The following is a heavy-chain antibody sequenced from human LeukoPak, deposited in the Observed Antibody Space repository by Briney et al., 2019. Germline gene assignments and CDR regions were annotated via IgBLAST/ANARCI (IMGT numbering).Heavy chain of an antibody. Sequence: GASVKVSCKASGGTFSSYAISWVRQAPGQGLEWMGGIIPIFGTANYAQKFQGRVTITADESTSTAYMELSSLRSEDTAVYYCARGPFTYYYGSGSYHSWFDPWGQGTLVTVSS. CDR1: GGTFSSYA. D-gene: IGHD3-10*01. CDR3: ARGPFTYYYGSGSYHSWFDP. CDR2: IIPIFGTA. J-gene: IGHJ5*02. V-gene: IGHV1-69*13.